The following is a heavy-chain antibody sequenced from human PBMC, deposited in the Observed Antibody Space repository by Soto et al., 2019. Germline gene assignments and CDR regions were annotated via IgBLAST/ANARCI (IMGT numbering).Heavy chain of an antibody. CDR3: ARDFSGLWDHDY. V-gene: IGHV1-58*01. J-gene: IGHJ4*02. CDR1: GFTFTSSA. Sequence: SVKVSCKASGFTFTSSAVQWVRQARGQRLEWIGWIVVGSGSTSYAQKFQGRVTMTRDTSTSTVYMELSSLRSEDTAAYYCARDFSGLWDHDYWGQGTLVTVSS. D-gene: IGHD3-16*01. CDR2: IVVGSGST.